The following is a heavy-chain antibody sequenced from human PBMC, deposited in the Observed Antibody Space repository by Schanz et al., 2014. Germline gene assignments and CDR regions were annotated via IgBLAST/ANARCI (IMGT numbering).Heavy chain of an antibody. Sequence: QVQLVQSGAEVKKPGSSVKVSCTASGGTFSSYTISWIRQAPGQGLEWMGWISTSNGNTNYIQKLQGRVTMTTDTSTSTAYMELRSLRSDDTAVYYCARDRLECGAECYSVEVFEIWGQGTLVIVSS. D-gene: IGHD2-21*01. CDR3: ARDRLECGAECYSVEVFEI. V-gene: IGHV1-18*01. CDR2: ISTSNGNT. J-gene: IGHJ4*02. CDR1: GGTFSSYT.